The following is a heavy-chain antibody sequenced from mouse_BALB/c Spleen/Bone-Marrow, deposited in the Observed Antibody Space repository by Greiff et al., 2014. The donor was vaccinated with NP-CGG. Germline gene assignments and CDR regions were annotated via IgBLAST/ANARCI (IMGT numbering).Heavy chain of an antibody. J-gene: IGHJ2*01. CDR3: ARESLYGSNYY. Sequence: QVQLKESGAELARPGASVKMSCKASGCTFTSYTMHWVKQRPGQGLEWIGYINPSSGYTNYNQKFKDKATLTADKSSSTAYMQLSSLTSEDSAVYYCARESLYGSNYYWGQGTTLTVSS. CDR1: GCTFTSYT. CDR2: INPSSGYT. D-gene: IGHD1-1*01. V-gene: IGHV1-4*01.